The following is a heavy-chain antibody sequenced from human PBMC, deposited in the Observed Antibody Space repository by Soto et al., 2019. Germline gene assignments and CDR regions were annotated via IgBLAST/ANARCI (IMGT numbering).Heavy chain of an antibody. CDR2: INPNSGDT. CDR3: ARGQSHGAFDI. CDR1: GYTFTDYY. J-gene: IGHJ3*02. V-gene: IGHV1-2*04. Sequence: QVQLAQSGAEVKNPGASVKVSCKASGYTFTDYYIHWLRQAPAQGLEWMGWINPNSGDTKYAQKFQGWATMTRDTSISTTYMELSRLTSDDTALYYCARGQSHGAFDIWGQGTIITVSS.